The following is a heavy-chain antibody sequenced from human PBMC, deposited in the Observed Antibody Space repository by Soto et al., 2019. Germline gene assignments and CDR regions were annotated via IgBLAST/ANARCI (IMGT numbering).Heavy chain of an antibody. Sequence: ASVKVSCKVSGYTLTELSMHWVRQAPGKGLEWMGGFDPEDGETIYAQKFQGRVTMTEDTSTDTAYMELSSLRSEDTAVYYCATGDYCTSTSCGLGYWGQGTLVTVSS. J-gene: IGHJ4*02. CDR3: ATGDYCTSTSCGLGY. D-gene: IGHD2-2*01. V-gene: IGHV1-24*01. CDR2: FDPEDGET. CDR1: GYTLTELS.